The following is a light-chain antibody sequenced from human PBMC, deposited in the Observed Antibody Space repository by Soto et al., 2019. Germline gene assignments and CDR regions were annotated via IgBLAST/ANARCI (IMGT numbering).Light chain of an antibody. CDR1: QYINTR. V-gene: IGKV3-11*01. J-gene: IGKJ1*01. CDR3: HQRQSWPRT. CDR2: QTS. Sequence: EIVLTQSPATLSSFPGDRVTLSCRASQYINTRLAWYQHRPVKAPRLLIYQTSLRAAGIPARFSASGSGTDFTLTISDVQPEDFALYYCHQRQSWPRTFGQGTKVDI.